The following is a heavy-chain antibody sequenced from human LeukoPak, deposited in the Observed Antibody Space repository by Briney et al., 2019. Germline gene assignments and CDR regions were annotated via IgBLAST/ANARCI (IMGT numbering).Heavy chain of an antibody. D-gene: IGHD3-22*01. Sequence: GGSLRLSCAASGFTFSSYGMSWVRQAPGKGLEWVSAISGSGGSTYYADSVKGRFTISRDNAKNSLYLQMNSLRAEDTAVYYCARDRYYYDSSGYQFDYWGQGTLVTVSS. CDR2: ISGSGGST. CDR1: GFTFSSYG. V-gene: IGHV3-23*01. J-gene: IGHJ4*02. CDR3: ARDRYYYDSSGYQFDY.